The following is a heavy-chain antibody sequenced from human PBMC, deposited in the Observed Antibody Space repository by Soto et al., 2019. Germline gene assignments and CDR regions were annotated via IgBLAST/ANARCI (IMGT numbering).Heavy chain of an antibody. V-gene: IGHV3-73*01. J-gene: IGHJ6*02. CDR3: TTLSITIFGVVLMDV. Sequence: PGGSLRLSCAASGFTFSGSAIHWVRQAPGKGLEWVGRIRSKANSYATAYAASVKGRFTVSRDDSQNTAYLQMNSLKTEDTAVYYCTTLSITIFGVVLMDVWGQGTTVTVSS. CDR2: IRSKANSYAT. CDR1: GFTFSGSA. D-gene: IGHD3-3*01.